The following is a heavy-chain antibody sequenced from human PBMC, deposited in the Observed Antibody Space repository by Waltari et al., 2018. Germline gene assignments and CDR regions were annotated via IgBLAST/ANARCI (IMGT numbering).Heavy chain of an antibody. J-gene: IGHJ5*02. D-gene: IGHD2-21*01. CDR2: IRDNGNT. V-gene: IGHV3-23*01. CDR3: VGARDTP. CDR1: GLTLPSYG. Sequence: VELSEPGSGLAQSGGYLRIYGSTYGLTLPSYGMSGVRQAPGKGLEWVADIRDNGNTHYADSVKGRFTISRDISNSIVYLQMQSLRDEDAPLYYCVGARDTPWGQGTLVTVSS.